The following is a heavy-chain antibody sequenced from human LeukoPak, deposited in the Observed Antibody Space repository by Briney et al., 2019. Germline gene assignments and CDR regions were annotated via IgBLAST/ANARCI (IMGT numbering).Heavy chain of an antibody. CDR2: ISRRSTYI. J-gene: IGHJ6*03. V-gene: IGHV3-21*01. CDR1: GFTVSNYT. D-gene: IGHD2-15*01. Sequence: GGSLRLSCAASGFTVSNYTINWVRQPPGKGLEWVSSISRRSTYIYYADSVKGRFTISKDNAKNSLYLQMNSLRAEDTAVYYCARGPLGVVDYYYYYMDVWGKGTTVTVSS. CDR3: ARGPLGVVDYYYYYMDV.